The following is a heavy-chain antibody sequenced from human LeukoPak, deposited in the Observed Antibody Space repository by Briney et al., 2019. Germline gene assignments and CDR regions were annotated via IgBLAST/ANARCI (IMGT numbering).Heavy chain of an antibody. CDR3: AKDPEDGYNPGAFDI. D-gene: IGHD5-24*01. CDR2: IYYSGST. V-gene: IGHV4-59*12. CDR1: GGSISSYY. J-gene: IGHJ3*02. Sequence: SSETLSLTCTVSGGSISSYYWSWIRQPPGKGLEWIGYIYYSGSTNYNPSLKSRVTISVDTSKNQFSLKLSSVTAADTAVYYCAKDPEDGYNPGAFDIWGQGTMVTVSS.